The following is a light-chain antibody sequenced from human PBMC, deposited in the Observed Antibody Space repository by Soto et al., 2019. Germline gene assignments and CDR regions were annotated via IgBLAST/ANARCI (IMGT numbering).Light chain of an antibody. Sequence: EIVLTQSPGTLSLSPGERATLSCRASQSVYNNYLAWYQQKPGQAPRLLIFGASSRATGIPDRFSGSGSGTDFTLTISSLEPEYFAVYYCQHYGGSPYTFGQGTKLEIK. V-gene: IGKV3-20*01. CDR2: GAS. J-gene: IGKJ2*01. CDR1: QSVYNNY. CDR3: QHYGGSPYT.